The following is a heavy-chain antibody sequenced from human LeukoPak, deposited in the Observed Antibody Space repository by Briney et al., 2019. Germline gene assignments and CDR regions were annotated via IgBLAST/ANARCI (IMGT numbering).Heavy chain of an antibody. J-gene: IGHJ4*02. V-gene: IGHV3-9*01. Sequence: GGSLRLSCAASGFTFDDYAMHWVRQAPGKGLEWVSGISWNSGSIGYADSVKGRFTISRDNAKNSLYLQMNSLRAEDTALYYCAKGGVYSSNYLDYWGQGTLVTVSS. CDR2: ISWNSGSI. CDR1: GFTFDDYA. D-gene: IGHD6-19*01. CDR3: AKGGVYSSNYLDY.